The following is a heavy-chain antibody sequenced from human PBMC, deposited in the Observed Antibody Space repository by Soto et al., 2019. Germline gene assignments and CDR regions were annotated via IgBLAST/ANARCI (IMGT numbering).Heavy chain of an antibody. D-gene: IGHD3-22*01. CDR2: IIPIFGTA. Sequence: QVQLVQSGAEVKKPGSSVKVSCKASGGTFSSYAISWVRQAPGQGLEWMGGIIPIFGTANYAQKFQGRVTITADESTSTAYMELSSLRSEDTAVYYCARLPYYDSSCYYRYWYFDLCGRGTLVTVSS. J-gene: IGHJ2*01. CDR3: ARLPYYDSSCYYRYWYFDL. CDR1: GGTFSSYA. V-gene: IGHV1-69*01.